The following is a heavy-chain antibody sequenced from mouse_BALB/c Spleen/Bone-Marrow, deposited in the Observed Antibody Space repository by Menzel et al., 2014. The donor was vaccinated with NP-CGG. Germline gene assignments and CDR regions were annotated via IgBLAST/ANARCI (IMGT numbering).Heavy chain of an antibody. V-gene: IGHV5-17*02. CDR1: GFTFSSFG. CDR3: ARKGAMITHYYAMDY. D-gene: IGHD2-4*01. Sequence: DVKLQESGGGLVQPGGSRKLSCAASGFTFSSFGMYWVRQAPEKGLEWVAYISNGSSTIYYADTVKGRFTISRDNPKNTLFLQMTSLRSEDTAMYYCARKGAMITHYYAMDYWGQGTSVTVSS. CDR2: ISNGSSTI. J-gene: IGHJ4*01.